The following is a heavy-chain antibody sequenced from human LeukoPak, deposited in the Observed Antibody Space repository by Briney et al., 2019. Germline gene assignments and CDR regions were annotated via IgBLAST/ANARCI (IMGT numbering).Heavy chain of an antibody. D-gene: IGHD1-26*01. V-gene: IGHV4-59*01. J-gene: IGHJ5*02. CDR1: GGSISSYY. CDR2: IYYSGST. Sequence: SETLSLTCTVSGGSISSYYWSWIRQPPGKGLEWIGYIYYSGSTNYNPSLKSRVTISVDTSKNQFSLKLSSVTAADTAVYYCARVRIVGATTRAWFDPWGQGTLVTVSS. CDR3: ARVRIVGATTRAWFDP.